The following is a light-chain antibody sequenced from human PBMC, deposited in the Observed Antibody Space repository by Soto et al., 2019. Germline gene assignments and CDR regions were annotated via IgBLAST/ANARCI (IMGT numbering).Light chain of an antibody. CDR2: DAS. Sequence: EIVLTQSPATLSLSPGERATLSCGASQNVSNSYLAWYQQKPGLAPRLLIYDASSRAIGIPDRFSGRGSGADFTLTISRLEPEDFAVYYCQQYGTSRWTFGQGTKVEIK. CDR3: QQYGTSRWT. J-gene: IGKJ1*01. V-gene: IGKV3D-20*01. CDR1: QNVSNSY.